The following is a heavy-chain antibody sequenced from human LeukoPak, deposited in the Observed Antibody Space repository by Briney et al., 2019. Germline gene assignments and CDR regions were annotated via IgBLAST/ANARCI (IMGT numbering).Heavy chain of an antibody. J-gene: IGHJ4*02. V-gene: IGHV6-1*01. CDR3: ARMVGLVSDY. CDR2: TYYRSKWYS. D-gene: IGHD2-8*01. CDR1: GDSVSSNSAA. Sequence: SQTLSLTCAISGDSVSSNSAAWNWIRQSPSRGLEWLGRTYYRSKWYSYYAPSVKSRITINPDTSKNQFSLQLKSATPEDTAVYYCARMVGLVSDYWGQGTLVTVSS.